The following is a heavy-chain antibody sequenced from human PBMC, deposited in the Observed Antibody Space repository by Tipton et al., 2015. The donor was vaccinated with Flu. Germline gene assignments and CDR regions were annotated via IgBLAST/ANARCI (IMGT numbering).Heavy chain of an antibody. CDR2: ISGSGGST. J-gene: IGHJ6*02. Sequence: SLRLSCAASGFNVSSNYMSWVRQVPGKGLEWVSVISGSGGSTYYADSVKGRFTISRDNSQTTLYLQMNSLRVEDTAVYYCARDRVVGAASGYYYSYYGMDVWGQGTTVTVSS. CDR1: GFNVSSNY. V-gene: IGHV3-23*01. CDR3: ARDRVVGAASGYYYSYYGMDV. D-gene: IGHD1-26*01.